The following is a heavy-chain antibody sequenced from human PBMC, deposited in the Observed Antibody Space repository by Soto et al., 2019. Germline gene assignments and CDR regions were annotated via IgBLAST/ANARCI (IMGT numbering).Heavy chain of an antibody. Sequence: GGSLRLSCAASGFTYSSYAMSWVRQAPGKGLEWVSAISGSGGSTYYADSVKGRFTISRDNSKNTLYLQMNSLRAEDTAVYYCAKDRDIVVVPAAHNWFDPWGQGTLVTVSS. CDR1: GFTYSSYA. V-gene: IGHV3-23*01. CDR3: AKDRDIVVVPAAHNWFDP. CDR2: ISGSGGST. D-gene: IGHD2-2*01. J-gene: IGHJ5*02.